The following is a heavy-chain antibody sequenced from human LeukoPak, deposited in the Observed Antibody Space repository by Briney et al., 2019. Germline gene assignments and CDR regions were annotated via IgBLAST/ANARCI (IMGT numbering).Heavy chain of an antibody. J-gene: IGHJ6*03. Sequence: ASVKVSCKASGGTFSSYAISWVRQAPGQGLEWMGGIIPIFGTANYAQKLQGRVTITTDESTSTAYMELSSLRSEDTAVYYCARDRGIVGATIGSYYYYYMDVWGKGTTVTVSS. D-gene: IGHD1-26*01. CDR3: ARDRGIVGATIGSYYYYYMDV. CDR2: IIPIFGTA. CDR1: GGTFSSYA. V-gene: IGHV1-69*05.